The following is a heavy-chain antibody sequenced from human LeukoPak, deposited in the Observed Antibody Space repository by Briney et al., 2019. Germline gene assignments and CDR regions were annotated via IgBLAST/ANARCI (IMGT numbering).Heavy chain of an antibody. CDR2: IYTSGST. D-gene: IGHD3-3*01. J-gene: IGHJ6*02. CDR1: GGSISSYY. Sequence: SETLSLTCTVSGGSISSYYWSWIRQPAGKGLEWIGRIYTSGSTNYNPSLKSRVTMSVDTSKNQFSLKLSSVTAADTAVYYCAREPTYYDFWSGYLYYGMDVWGQGTLVTVSS. CDR3: AREPTYYDFWSGYLYYGMDV. V-gene: IGHV4-4*07.